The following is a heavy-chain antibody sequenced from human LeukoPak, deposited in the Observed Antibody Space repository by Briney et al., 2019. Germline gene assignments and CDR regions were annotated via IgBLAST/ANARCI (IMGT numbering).Heavy chain of an antibody. D-gene: IGHD3-10*01. CDR2: IIPLFGTA. CDR3: ARVFARGGEISGSYYYY. CDR1: GGTSSTYA. Sequence: SVKVSCKASGGTSSTYAVNWVRQAPGQGLEWMGGIIPLFGTANYAQKFQGRVTITTDESTSTAYMELSSLRSEDTAIYYCARVFARGGEISGSYYYYWGQGTLVTVSS. V-gene: IGHV1-69*05. J-gene: IGHJ4*02.